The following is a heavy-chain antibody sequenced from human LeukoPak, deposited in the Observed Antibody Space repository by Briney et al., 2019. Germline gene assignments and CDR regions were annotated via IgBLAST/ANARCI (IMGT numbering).Heavy chain of an antibody. D-gene: IGHD7-27*01. Sequence: SETLSLTCTVSGGSISNYYWSWIRQPPGKELEWIGYIYYIGSTNYNPSLKSRVTISTDTSKNQFSLKLSSVTAADTAVYYCASRKLGNDYWGQGTLVTVSS. J-gene: IGHJ4*02. V-gene: IGHV4-59*01. CDR2: IYYIGST. CDR1: GGSISNYY. CDR3: ASRKLGNDY.